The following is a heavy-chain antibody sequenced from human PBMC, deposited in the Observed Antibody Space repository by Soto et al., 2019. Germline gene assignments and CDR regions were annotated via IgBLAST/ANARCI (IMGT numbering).Heavy chain of an antibody. CDR1: GYTFTNYG. CDR3: ARGVGSGSYYNQYNWFDP. V-gene: IGHV1-18*01. Sequence: QVQLVQSGGEVKKPGASVKVSCKASGYTFTNYGISWVRQAPGQGLEWMGWINVYNGNTKYAQKVQGRVTMTTDTXTXRXXMELGSLRSDDTAVYYCARGVGSGSYYNQYNWFDPWGQGTLVTVSS. D-gene: IGHD3-10*01. J-gene: IGHJ5*02. CDR2: INVYNGNT.